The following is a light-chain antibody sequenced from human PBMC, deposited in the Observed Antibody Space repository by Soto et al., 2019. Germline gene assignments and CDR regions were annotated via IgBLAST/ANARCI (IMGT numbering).Light chain of an antibody. J-gene: IGLJ1*01. Sequence: QSALTQPPSASGSPGQSVTISCTGTSSDVGGYNSVAWYQQHPGKAPKVIIYEVSKRPSGVPDRFSGSKSGSTASLTVSGLQAEDEADYYCRSYAVTNIFVFGTGTQVTVL. CDR2: EVS. CDR3: RSYAVTNIFV. CDR1: SSDVGGYNS. V-gene: IGLV2-8*01.